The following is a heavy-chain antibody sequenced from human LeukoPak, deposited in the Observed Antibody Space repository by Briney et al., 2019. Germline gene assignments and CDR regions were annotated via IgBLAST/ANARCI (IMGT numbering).Heavy chain of an antibody. CDR2: ISSSGSTI. CDR1: GFTFSNYG. V-gene: IGHV3-48*04. Sequence: GGSLRLSCAASGFTFSNYGMHWVRQAPGKGLEWVSYISSSGSTIYYADSVKGRFTIPRDNAKNSLYLQMNSLRAEDTAVYYCAREERYDSSGLKDYWGQGTLVTVSS. D-gene: IGHD3-22*01. CDR3: AREERYDSSGLKDY. J-gene: IGHJ4*02.